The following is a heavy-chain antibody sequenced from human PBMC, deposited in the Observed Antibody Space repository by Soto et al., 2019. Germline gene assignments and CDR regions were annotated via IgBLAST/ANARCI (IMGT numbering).Heavy chain of an antibody. CDR2: INPNSGGT. J-gene: IGHJ6*02. D-gene: IGHD3-3*01. V-gene: IGHV1-2*04. CDR1: GYTFTGYY. CDR3: ARERGYDCSYYYYGMDV. Sequence: QVQLVQSGAEVMKPGASVKVSCKASGYTFTGYYMHWVRQAPGQGLEWMGWINPNSGGTNYAQKFQGWVTMTRDTSISTAYMELSRLRSDDTAVYYCARERGYDCSYYYYGMDVWGQGTTVTVSS.